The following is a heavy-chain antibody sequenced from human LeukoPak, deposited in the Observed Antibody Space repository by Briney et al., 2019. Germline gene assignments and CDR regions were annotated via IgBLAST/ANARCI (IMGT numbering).Heavy chain of an antibody. Sequence: ASVKVSCKASGYTVTGYYLHWVRQAPGQGLEWMGRINPNSGDTNYAQKFQGRVTMTWDTSISTAYMELSSLRSDDTAVYYCAKTFLTAYDTYFYYYGLDVWGQGTPVTVSS. CDR2: INPNSGDT. V-gene: IGHV1-2*06. CDR3: AKTFLTAYDTYFYYYGLDV. J-gene: IGHJ6*02. CDR1: GYTVTGYY. D-gene: IGHD3-9*01.